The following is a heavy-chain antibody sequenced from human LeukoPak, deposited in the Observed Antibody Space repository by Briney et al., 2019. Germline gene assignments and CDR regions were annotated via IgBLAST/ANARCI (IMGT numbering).Heavy chain of an antibody. CDR3: ARGLRNGNDAGKYNWFDP. J-gene: IGHJ5*02. Sequence: PSETLSLTCAVSGYSISSGYDWGWSRQPTGKGVECSGSIYHSGSTYYNPSLTSRVTIPVDTRKNKFSLKLSSVTAAETAVYYCARGLRNGNDAGKYNWFDPWGQGTLVTVSS. D-gene: IGHD1-20*01. V-gene: IGHV4-38-2*01. CDR1: GYSISSGYD. CDR2: IYHSGST.